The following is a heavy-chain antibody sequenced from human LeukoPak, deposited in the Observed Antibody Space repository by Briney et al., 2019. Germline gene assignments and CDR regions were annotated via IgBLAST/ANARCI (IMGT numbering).Heavy chain of an antibody. Sequence: PSETLSLTCTVSGGSISSSSHYWAWIRQPPGKGLEWIGSIYSSGSTYYNPSLKSRVTISVDTSKNQFSLKLSSVTAADTAVYYCARHEGIRAGYYFDYWGQGTLVTVSS. CDR3: ARHEGIRAGYYFDY. CDR1: GGSISSSSHY. D-gene: IGHD6-19*01. V-gene: IGHV4-39*01. CDR2: IYSSGST. J-gene: IGHJ4*02.